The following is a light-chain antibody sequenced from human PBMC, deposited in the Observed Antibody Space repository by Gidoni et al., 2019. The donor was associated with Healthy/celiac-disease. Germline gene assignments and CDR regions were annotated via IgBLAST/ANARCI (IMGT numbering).Light chain of an antibody. CDR3: QQSYSTPQT. V-gene: IGKV1-39*01. J-gene: IGKJ1*01. Sequence: SPPSLSASVGDRVTITCRASQSISSYLNWYQQKPGKAPKLLIYAASSLQSGVPSRFSGSGSGTDFTLPISSLQPEDFATYYCQQSYSTPQTFGQGTKVEIK. CDR2: AAS. CDR1: QSISSY.